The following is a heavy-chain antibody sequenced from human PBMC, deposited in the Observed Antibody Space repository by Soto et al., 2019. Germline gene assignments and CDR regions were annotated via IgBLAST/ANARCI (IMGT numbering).Heavy chain of an antibody. D-gene: IGHD2-15*01. J-gene: IGHJ6*03. CDR1: GYDFTSYW. CDR2: IYPADSET. CDR3: ARLVDYNYYIDV. V-gene: IGHV5-51*01. Sequence: GESLKISCKGSGYDFTSYWGAWVRQMPGKGLEWMGGIYPADSETRYSPSFQGQVTISADKSITTAYLQWSNLKASDTAIYYCARLVDYNYYIDVWGKGTTVTVSS.